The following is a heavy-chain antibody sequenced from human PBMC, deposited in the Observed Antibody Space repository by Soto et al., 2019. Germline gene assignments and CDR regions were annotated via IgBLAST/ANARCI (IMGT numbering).Heavy chain of an antibody. V-gene: IGHV1-69*01. J-gene: IGHJ6*02. CDR2: IIPIFGTA. CDR1: GGTFSSYA. CDR3: ARSFKSDHYDVWTGVGYYYYYYGMDV. Sequence: QVQLVQSGAGVKKPGSSVKVSCKASGGTFSSYAISWVRQAPGQGLEWMGGIIPIFGTANYAQKFQGRVTITADESTSTAYMELSSLRSEDTAVYYCARSFKSDHYDVWTGVGYYYYYYGMDVWGQGTTVTVSS. D-gene: IGHD3-3*01.